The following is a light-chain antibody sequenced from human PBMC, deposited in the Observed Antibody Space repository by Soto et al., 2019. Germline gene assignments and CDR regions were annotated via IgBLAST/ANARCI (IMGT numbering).Light chain of an antibody. CDR2: DAS. CDR3: HQRQYWPPIT. J-gene: IGKJ5*01. CDR1: LSVSVY. Sequence: EIVMTQSPATLSVPPGERATLSCRTSLSVSVYLDWYQQKPGQAPRLLISDASNRATGIPARFSGSGSGTDFTITISSLEPEDFAVYYCHQRQYWPPITFGQGTRLEIK. V-gene: IGKV3-11*01.